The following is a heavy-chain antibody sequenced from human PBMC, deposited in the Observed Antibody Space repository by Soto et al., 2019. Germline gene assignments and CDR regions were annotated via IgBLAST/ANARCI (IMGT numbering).Heavy chain of an antibody. CDR1: GFSLSSSGES. D-gene: IGHD3-10*01. CDR2: LYWNGIE. Sequence: QITLKESGPTLVKPTQTLTLTCTFSGFSLSSSGESVGWIRQPPGKALEWLALLYWNGIERYSPSLKSRLTVFKDASKSQVVLTITNIDPVDTATYFCAHGDPLDFHSWGQGTLVTVSP. V-gene: IGHV2-5*01. J-gene: IGHJ4*02. CDR3: AHGDPLDFHS.